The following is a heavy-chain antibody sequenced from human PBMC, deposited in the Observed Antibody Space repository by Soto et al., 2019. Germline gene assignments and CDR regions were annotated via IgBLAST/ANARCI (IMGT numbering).Heavy chain of an antibody. CDR1: GYTFTGYY. V-gene: IGHV1-2*04. Sequence: GASVKVSCKASGYTFTGYYMHWVRQAPGQGLEWMGWINPNSGGTNYAQKFQGWVTMTRDTSISTAYMELSRLRSDDTAVYYCARDRRYYYDSSGYHYYYGMDVWGQGTTVTVSS. CDR3: ARDRRYYYDSSGYHYYYGMDV. J-gene: IGHJ6*02. CDR2: INPNSGGT. D-gene: IGHD3-22*01.